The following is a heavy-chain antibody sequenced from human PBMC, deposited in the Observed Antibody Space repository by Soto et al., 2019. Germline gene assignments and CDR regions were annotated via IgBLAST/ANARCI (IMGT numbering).Heavy chain of an antibody. CDR2: IYPGDSDT. Sequence: PGESVKISCXGSGYRFSSYWIAWVRQMPGKGLEWMGIIYPGDSDTIYSPSFQGQVTFSADKSTSTAYLQWSSLKASDTAMYYCARQGSNGAYYYYGMDVWGQGTTVTV. D-gene: IGHD2-8*01. J-gene: IGHJ6*02. CDR3: ARQGSNGAYYYYGMDV. V-gene: IGHV5-51*01. CDR1: GYRFSSYW.